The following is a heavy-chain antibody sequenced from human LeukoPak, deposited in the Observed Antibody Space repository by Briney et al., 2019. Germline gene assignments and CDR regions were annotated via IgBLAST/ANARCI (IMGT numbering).Heavy chain of an antibody. Sequence: GGSLRLSCAASGFTFSDYYMSWIGQAPGKRLEWVSYISSSGSTIYYADSVKGRFTISRDNAKNSLYLQMYSLRAEDTAVYYCASEWELLRPWGQGTLFTVSS. CDR2: ISSSGSTI. J-gene: IGHJ4*02. CDR3: ASEWELLRP. D-gene: IGHD1-26*01. V-gene: IGHV3-11*04. CDR1: GFTFSDYY.